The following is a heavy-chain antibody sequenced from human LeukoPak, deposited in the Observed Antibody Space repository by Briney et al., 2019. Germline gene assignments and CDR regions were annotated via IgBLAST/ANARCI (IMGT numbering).Heavy chain of an antibody. J-gene: IGHJ6*04. CDR1: GFTFSKYA. CDR2: LSGSGAST. Sequence: PGGSLRLSCAASGFTFSKYAMSWVRQAPGKGLEWVSVLSGSGASTYYADSVKGPFTISRDNSKNTLYLQMNSLRAKDTVVYYCAKSRGGIVIAPAANRGSIYDYYAMDVWGKGTTVTVSS. V-gene: IGHV3-23*01. D-gene: IGHD2-2*01. CDR3: AKSRGGIVIAPAANRGSIYDYYAMDV.